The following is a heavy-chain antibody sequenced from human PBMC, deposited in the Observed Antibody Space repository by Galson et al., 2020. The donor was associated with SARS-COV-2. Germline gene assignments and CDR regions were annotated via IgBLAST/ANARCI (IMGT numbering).Heavy chain of an antibody. V-gene: IGHV3-9*01. CDR1: GFTFDDYA. D-gene: IGHD3-10*01. Sequence: GGSLRLSCTVTGFTFDDYAMHWVRQPPGKGLEWVSSINWNSGGIAYADSVKGRFTISRDNARNSLYLQMDSLRPEDTALYYCVKERKLMGPHYYYYDMDVWGQGTTVSVSS. CDR3: VKERKLMGPHYYYYDMDV. CDR2: INWNSGGI. J-gene: IGHJ6*02.